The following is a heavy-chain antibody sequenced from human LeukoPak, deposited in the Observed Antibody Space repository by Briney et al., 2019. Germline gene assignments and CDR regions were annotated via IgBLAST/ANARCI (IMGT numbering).Heavy chain of an antibody. D-gene: IGHD6-6*01. V-gene: IGHV1-3*01. CDR2: INAGNGNT. CDR3: ARRDTARDAFDI. CDR1: GYTFTSYA. Sequence: ASVKVSCKASGYTFTSYAVHWVRQAPGQRLEWMGWINAGNGNTKYSQKFQGRVTITRDTSASTAYMELSSLRSEDTAVYYCARRDTARDAFDIWGQGTMVTVSS. J-gene: IGHJ3*02.